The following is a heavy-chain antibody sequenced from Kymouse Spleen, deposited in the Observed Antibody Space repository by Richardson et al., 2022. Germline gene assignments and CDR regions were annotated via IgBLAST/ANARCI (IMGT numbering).Heavy chain of an antibody. J-gene: IGHJ4*02. CDR2: IKSKTDGGTT. V-gene: IGHV3-15*01. Sequence: EVQLVESGGGLVKPGGSLRLSCAASGFTFSNAWMSWVRQAPGKGLEWVGRIKSKTDGGTTDYAAPVKGRFTISRDDSKNTLYLQMNSLKTEDTAVYYCTTIMTTVTTLFDYWGQGTLVTVSS. D-gene: IGHD4-17*01. CDR1: GFTFSNAW. CDR3: TTIMTTVTTLFDY.